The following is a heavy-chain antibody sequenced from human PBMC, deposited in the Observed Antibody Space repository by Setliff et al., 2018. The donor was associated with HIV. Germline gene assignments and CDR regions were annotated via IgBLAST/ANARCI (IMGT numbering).Heavy chain of an antibody. Sequence: SETLSLTCTVSGGSISSSSYYWGWIRQPPGKGLEWIGSIYYIGNTYYNPSLKSRVTISVDTSKNQFSLKVTSVTAADTAVYYCARDISVLRGRDYWGQGTLVTVSS. V-gene: IGHV4-39*07. D-gene: IGHD3-10*01. CDR1: GGSISSSSYY. CDR2: IYYIGNT. J-gene: IGHJ4*02. CDR3: ARDISVLRGRDY.